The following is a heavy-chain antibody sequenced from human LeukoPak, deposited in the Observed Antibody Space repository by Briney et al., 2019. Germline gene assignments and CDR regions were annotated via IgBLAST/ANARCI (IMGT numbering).Heavy chain of an antibody. CDR2: IRSKANSYAT. Sequence: GRSLKLSCAASGFTFSGSAMHWVRQASGKGLEWVGRIRSKANSYATAYAASVKGRFTISRDDSKNTAYLQMNSLKTEDTAVYYCTRGPVYYYDSSGYYDDYWGQGTLVTVSS. CDR1: GFTFSGSA. D-gene: IGHD3-22*01. CDR3: TRGPVYYYDSSGYYDDY. J-gene: IGHJ4*02. V-gene: IGHV3-73*01.